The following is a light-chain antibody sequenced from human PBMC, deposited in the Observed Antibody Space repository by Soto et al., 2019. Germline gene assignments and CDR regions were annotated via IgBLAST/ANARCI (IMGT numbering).Light chain of an antibody. V-gene: IGKV1-6*01. J-gene: IGKJ1*01. CDR1: QSISNW. CDR2: AAS. CDR3: LQDHDDSWT. Sequence: PSQSISNWLAWYQQKPGKAPTLLIYAASNLQSGVPSRFRGSRSGTEFTLTVSSLQPADFATYYCLQDHDDSWTFGQGTKVDIK.